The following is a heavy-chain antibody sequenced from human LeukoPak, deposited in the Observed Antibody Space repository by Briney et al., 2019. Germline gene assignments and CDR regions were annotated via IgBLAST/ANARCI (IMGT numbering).Heavy chain of an antibody. CDR1: GFTFSIYS. CDR2: ITSTSASI. CDR3: ARVEGDSSDWGTMIDY. J-gene: IGHJ4*02. Sequence: GGSLRLSCAASGFTFSIYSMDWVHQAPGKGLEWVSSITSTSASIYYADSVKGRFSISRDNAKNSLYLQMNSLRAEDTAVYFCARVEGDSSDWGTMIDYWGQGTLVTVSS. V-gene: IGHV3-21*01. D-gene: IGHD6-19*01.